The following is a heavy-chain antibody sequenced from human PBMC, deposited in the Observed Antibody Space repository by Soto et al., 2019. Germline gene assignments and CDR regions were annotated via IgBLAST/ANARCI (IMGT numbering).Heavy chain of an antibody. V-gene: IGHV4-39*01. Sequence: SETLSLTCTVSGGSISSSSYYWGWIRQPPGKGLEWIGSIYYSGSTYYNPSLKRRVTISVDTSKNQFSLKLSSVTAADTAVYYCARLGRIAAAAGYYYVKDVWGQGTTVTGS. CDR2: IYYSGST. J-gene: IGHJ6*02. CDR3: ARLGRIAAAAGYYYVKDV. CDR1: GGSISSSSYY. D-gene: IGHD6-13*01.